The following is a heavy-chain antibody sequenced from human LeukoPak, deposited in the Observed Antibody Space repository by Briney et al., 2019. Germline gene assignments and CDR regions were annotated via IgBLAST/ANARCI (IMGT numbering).Heavy chain of an antibody. J-gene: IGHJ4*02. CDR1: GVTFSSYA. CDR2: IIPVFGTT. V-gene: IGHV1-69*06. D-gene: IGHD3-22*01. CDR3: ARCSPGDSSNFYAVLQY. Sequence: SAKVSCKASGVTFSSYAVSWVRLTPGQGLEWLGGIIPVFGTTTYAQKFQAKVTMTADKSTNTAYLEISSLTSDDTAVYYCARCSPGDSSNFYAVLQYWGQGTQVTVST.